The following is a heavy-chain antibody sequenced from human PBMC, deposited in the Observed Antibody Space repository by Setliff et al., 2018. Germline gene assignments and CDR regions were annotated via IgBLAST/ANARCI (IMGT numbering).Heavy chain of an antibody. CDR3: ARYDSSGYHYYYGMDV. CDR2: IYPGDSDT. CDR1: GYSFTSYW. D-gene: IGHD3-22*01. V-gene: IGHV5-51*01. Sequence: PGESLKISCKGSGYSFTSYWIGWVRQMPGKGLEWMGTIYPGDSDTRYSPSFQGQVTISADKSISTAYLQWSSLRASDTAMYYCARYDSSGYHYYYGMDVWVPETLLVTVSS. J-gene: IGHJ6*02.